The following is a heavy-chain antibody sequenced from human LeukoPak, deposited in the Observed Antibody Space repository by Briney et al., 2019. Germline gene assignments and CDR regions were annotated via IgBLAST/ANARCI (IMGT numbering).Heavy chain of an antibody. CDR3: ARAIVATIGEADAFDI. D-gene: IGHD5-12*01. J-gene: IGHJ3*02. CDR2: INTNTGNP. V-gene: IGHV7-4-1*02. CDR1: GYTFTSYA. Sequence: GASVKVSCKASGYTFTSYAMTWVRQAPGQGLEWMGWINTNTGNPTYAQGFTGRFVFSLDTSVSTAYLQISSLKAEDTAVYYCARAIVATIGEADAFDIWGQGTMVTASS.